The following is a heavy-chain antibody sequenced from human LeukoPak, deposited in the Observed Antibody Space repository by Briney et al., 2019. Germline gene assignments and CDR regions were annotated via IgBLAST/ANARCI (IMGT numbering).Heavy chain of an antibody. CDR3: ARELSVAGDSFDY. J-gene: IGHJ4*02. CDR2: ISGSGGST. D-gene: IGHD6-19*01. V-gene: IGHV3-23*01. Sequence: PGGSLRLSCAASGFTFSSYAMSWVRQAPGKGLEWVSAISGSGGSTYYADSVKGRFTISRDNSKNTLCLQMNSPRAEDTAVYYCARELSVAGDSFDYWGQGTLVTVSS. CDR1: GFTFSSYA.